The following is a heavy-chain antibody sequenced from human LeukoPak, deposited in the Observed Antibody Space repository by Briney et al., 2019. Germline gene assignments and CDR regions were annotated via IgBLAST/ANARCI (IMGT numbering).Heavy chain of an antibody. D-gene: IGHD1-1*01. CDR2: IYSDDNK. Sequence: SGPTLVNPTQTLTLTCSFSGFSLSNTGVGVGWIRQPPGKALEWLVLIYSDDNKYYRPSLRNRLTITKDTSKTQVVLTMTDMDPMDTATYYCAHTRLWTTRDFDFRGQGTLVTVSS. J-gene: IGHJ4*02. CDR3: AHTRLWTTRDFDF. CDR1: GFSLSNTGVG. V-gene: IGHV2-5*02.